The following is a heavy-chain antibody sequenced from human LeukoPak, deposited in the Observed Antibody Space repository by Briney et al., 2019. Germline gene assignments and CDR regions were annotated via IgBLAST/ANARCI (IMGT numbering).Heavy chain of an antibody. J-gene: IGHJ6*02. CDR3: AKESSVWITMVPGPKNYYYGMDV. Sequence: GGSLRLSCAASGFTFSSYAMSWVRQAPGKGLEWVSAISGSGGSTYYADSVKGRFTISRDNSKNTLYLQMNSLRAEDTAVYYCAKESSVWITMVPGPKNYYYGMDVWGQGTTVTVSS. CDR2: ISGSGGST. V-gene: IGHV3-23*01. CDR1: GFTFSSYA. D-gene: IGHD3-10*01.